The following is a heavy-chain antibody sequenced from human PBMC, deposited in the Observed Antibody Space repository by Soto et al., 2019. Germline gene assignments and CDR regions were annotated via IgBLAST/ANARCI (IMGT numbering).Heavy chain of an antibody. CDR1: GYSFTSYW. D-gene: IGHD1-26*01. J-gene: IGHJ6*02. V-gene: IGHV5-51*01. Sequence: PGESLKISCTGVGYSFTSYWIGWVRQMPGKGLEWMGIIYPGDSDTRYSPSFQGQVTISVDKSITTAYLQWNSLKASDTAMYYCASLNSGSYNYYYYYYGMDVWGQGTTVTVSS. CDR2: IYPGDSDT. CDR3: ASLNSGSYNYYYYYYGMDV.